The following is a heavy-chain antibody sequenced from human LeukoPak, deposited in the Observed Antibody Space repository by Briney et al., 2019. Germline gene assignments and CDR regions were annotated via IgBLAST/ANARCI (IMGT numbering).Heavy chain of an antibody. CDR3: ATGPGRPLFTNWFDP. Sequence: ASVKVSCKVSGYTLTDLSIHWVRQAPGKGLEWMGGFDPENGETFYAHKFQGRVTMTEDTSSHTAYMELHRLRSEDTAVYYCATGPGRPLFTNWFDPWGQGTLVTVSS. CDR1: GYTLTDLS. V-gene: IGHV1-24*01. CDR2: FDPENGET. J-gene: IGHJ5*02.